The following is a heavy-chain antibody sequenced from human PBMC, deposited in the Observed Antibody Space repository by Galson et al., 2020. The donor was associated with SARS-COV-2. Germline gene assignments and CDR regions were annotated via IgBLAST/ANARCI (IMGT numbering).Heavy chain of an antibody. CDR3: AREGFTSSWIFDY. CDR1: GYSFTDYY. CDR2: INPNNGGT. V-gene: IGHV1-2*02. D-gene: IGHD6-13*01. J-gene: IGHJ4*02. Sequence: ASVKVSCKASGYSFTDYYIHWVRQAPGQGLEWMGWINPNNGGTTYAQKFQGRVTMTRNTFISTAYMELSSLRPDDTAVYYCAREGFTSSWIFDYWGQGTLVTVSS.